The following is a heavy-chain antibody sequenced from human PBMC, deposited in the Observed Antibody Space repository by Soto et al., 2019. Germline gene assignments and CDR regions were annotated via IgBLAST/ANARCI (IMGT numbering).Heavy chain of an antibody. J-gene: IGHJ4*02. Sequence: QVQLQQWGAGLLKPSETLSLTCAVYGGSFSGYYWSWIRQPPGKGLEWIGEINHSGSTNYNPSLKGRVTISVDTSKNQFSLKLSSVTAADTAVYYCARGIAAAGTYFDYWGQGTLVTVSS. V-gene: IGHV4-34*01. CDR2: INHSGST. CDR1: GGSFSGYY. D-gene: IGHD6-13*01. CDR3: ARGIAAAGTYFDY.